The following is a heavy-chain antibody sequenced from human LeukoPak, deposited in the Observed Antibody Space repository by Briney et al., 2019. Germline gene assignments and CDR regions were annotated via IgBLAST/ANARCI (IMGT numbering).Heavy chain of an antibody. Sequence: SETLSLTCTVSGGSISSGGYYWSWIRQPPGKGLEWIGYIYYSGSTYYNPSLKSRVTISVDTSKNQFSLKLSSVTAADTAVYYCASTVTPYGIDYWGQGTLVTVSS. D-gene: IGHD4-17*01. CDR3: ASTVTPYGIDY. CDR2: IYYSGST. J-gene: IGHJ4*02. V-gene: IGHV4-30-4*01. CDR1: GGSISSGGYY.